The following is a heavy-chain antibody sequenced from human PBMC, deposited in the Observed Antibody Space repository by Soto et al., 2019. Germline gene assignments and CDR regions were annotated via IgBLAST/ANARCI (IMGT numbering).Heavy chain of an antibody. Sequence: VQLVESGGALVQPGGSLRLSCTASGIIVSSNYMSWVRQAPGKGLEWVSVIYSDGRTYYADSVKGRFTISRDNSRDTLYLQMNSLRVEDTAVYYCARDPYSSSSRFDYWGQGTLVTVSS. V-gene: IGHV3-66*01. D-gene: IGHD6-6*01. CDR1: GIIVSSNY. CDR3: ARDPYSSSSRFDY. CDR2: IYSDGRT. J-gene: IGHJ4*02.